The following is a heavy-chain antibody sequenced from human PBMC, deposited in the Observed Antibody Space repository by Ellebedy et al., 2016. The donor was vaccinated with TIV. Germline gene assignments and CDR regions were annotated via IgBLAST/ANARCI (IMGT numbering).Heavy chain of an antibody. CDR1: GYTFSNYG. D-gene: IGHD2-2*01. CDR3: ARAVGYCSSRISCYGTNGMDV. Sequence: ASVKVSXXASGYTFSNYGINWVRQAPGQGLEWMAWISAYNGNTYFAQKFQGRATMIRDTSTSTAYMELRSLRSDDTAVYYCARAVGYCSSRISCYGTNGMDVWGQGTTVTVSS. CDR2: ISAYNGNT. V-gene: IGHV1-18*01. J-gene: IGHJ6*02.